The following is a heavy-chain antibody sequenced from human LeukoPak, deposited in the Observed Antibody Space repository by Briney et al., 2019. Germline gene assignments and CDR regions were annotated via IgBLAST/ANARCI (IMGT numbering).Heavy chain of an antibody. J-gene: IGHJ4*02. V-gene: IGHV4-30-4*08. CDR1: GGSISSGDYY. Sequence: SETLSLTCTVSGGSISSGDYYWSWIRQPPGKGLEWIGYIYYSGSTYYNPSLKSRVTISVDTSKNQFSLKLSSVTAADTAVYYCARGSSLQTNFDYWGQGTLVTVSS. CDR2: IYYSGST. D-gene: IGHD4-11*01. CDR3: ARGSSLQTNFDY.